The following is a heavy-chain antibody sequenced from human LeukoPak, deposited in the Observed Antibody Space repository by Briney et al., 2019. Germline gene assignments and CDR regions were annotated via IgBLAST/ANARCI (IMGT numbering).Heavy chain of an antibody. CDR1: GYTFTGYY. J-gene: IGHJ4*02. CDR3: ARIGGTGATEG. CDR2: INPNSGGT. V-gene: IGHV1-2*02. D-gene: IGHD1-1*01. Sequence: SSVKVSCKASGYTFTGYYMHWVRQAPGHRLEWMGWINPNSGGTNYAQKFPGRVTMTRDTSISTAYMELSRLRSDDRAVYYCARIGGTGATEGWGQGTLVTVSS.